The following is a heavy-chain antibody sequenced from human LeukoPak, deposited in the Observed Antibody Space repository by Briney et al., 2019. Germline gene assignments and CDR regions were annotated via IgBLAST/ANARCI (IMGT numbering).Heavy chain of an antibody. CDR3: ASSEVWWLNFDS. V-gene: IGHV3-11*01. CDR2: IGSSGSTI. J-gene: IGHJ4*02. D-gene: IGHD5-12*01. CDR1: GFTFSDYY. Sequence: PGGSLRLSCAASGFTFSDYYMSWIRQAPGKGLEWVAHIGSSGSTIYYADSVKGRFTISRDDAKNSMYLQMNSLRAEDTAVYYCASSEVWWLNFDSWGQGTLVTVSS.